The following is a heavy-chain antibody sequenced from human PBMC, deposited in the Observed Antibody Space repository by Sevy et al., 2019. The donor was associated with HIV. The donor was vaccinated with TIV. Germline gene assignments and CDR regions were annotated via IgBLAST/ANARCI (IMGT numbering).Heavy chain of an antibody. V-gene: IGHV3-7*03. J-gene: IGHJ3*02. Sequence: GSLRLSCAACGFTFSSYWMSWVRQAPGKGLEWVANIKQDASEKYYVDSVKGRFTISRDNAKNSLYLQMNSLRVEDTAVYYCARPRVGPHDEFDIWGQGTMVTVSS. CDR1: GFTFSSYW. CDR2: IKQDASEK. D-gene: IGHD1-26*01. CDR3: ARPRVGPHDEFDI.